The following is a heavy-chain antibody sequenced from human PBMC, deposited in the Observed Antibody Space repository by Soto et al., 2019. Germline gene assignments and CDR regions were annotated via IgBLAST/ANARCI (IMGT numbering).Heavy chain of an antibody. J-gene: IGHJ4*02. V-gene: IGHV3-7*01. D-gene: IGHD2-2*01. CDR3: ARDRATSSTSWGPYYFDY. Sequence: PGGSLRLSCAASGFTFSSYWMSWVRQAPGKGLEWVANIKQDGSEKYYVDTVKGRFTISRDNAKNSLYLQMNSLRAEDTALYYCARDRATSSTSWGPYYFDYWGQGTLVTVSS. CDR1: GFTFSSYW. CDR2: IKQDGSEK.